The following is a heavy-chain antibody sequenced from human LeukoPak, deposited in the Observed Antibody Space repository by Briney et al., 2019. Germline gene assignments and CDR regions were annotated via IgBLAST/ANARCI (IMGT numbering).Heavy chain of an antibody. V-gene: IGHV3-21*01. Sequence: PGRSLRLSCAASGFTFSSYSMNWVRQAPGKGLEWVSSISSSSSYIYYADSVKGRFTISRDNAKNSLYLQMNSLRAEDTAVYYCARGNYDFWSGWPYYYGMDVWGQGTSVTVSS. J-gene: IGHJ6*02. CDR1: GFTFSSYS. CDR3: ARGNYDFWSGWPYYYGMDV. CDR2: ISSSSSYI. D-gene: IGHD3-3*01.